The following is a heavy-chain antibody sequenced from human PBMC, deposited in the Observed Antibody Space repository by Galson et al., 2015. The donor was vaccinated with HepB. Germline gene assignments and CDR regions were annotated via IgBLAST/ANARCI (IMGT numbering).Heavy chain of an antibody. J-gene: IGHJ4*02. V-gene: IGHV1-69*13. CDR1: GGTFSSYA. Sequence: SVKVSCKASGGTFSSYAISWVRQAPGQGLEWVGGIIPMFGTANYAQKFQGRVTITADESTSTAYMEVSSLRSEDTAVYYCATVVADDILTGYYISGDSWGQGTLVTVSS. CDR2: IIPMFGTA. D-gene: IGHD3-9*01. CDR3: ATVVADDILTGYYISGDS.